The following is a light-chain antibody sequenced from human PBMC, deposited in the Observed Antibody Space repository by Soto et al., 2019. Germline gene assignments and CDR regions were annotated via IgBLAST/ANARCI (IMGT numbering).Light chain of an antibody. CDR2: EVS. CDR1: SSDVGAYNF. V-gene: IGLV2-14*01. J-gene: IGLJ1*01. CDR3: ASYAGSTTLL. Sequence: QAVVTQPASVSGSRGQSITIACTGTSSDVGAYNFVSWYQQHPDEAPKLLIYEVSNRPSGVSNRFSGSKSGNTASLTISGLQAEDEADFYCASYAGSTTLLFGSGTKLTVL.